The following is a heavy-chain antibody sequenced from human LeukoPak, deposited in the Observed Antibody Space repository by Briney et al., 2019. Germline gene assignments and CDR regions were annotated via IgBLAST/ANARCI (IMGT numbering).Heavy chain of an antibody. V-gene: IGHV4-59*05. CDR2: IYYSGST. J-gene: IGHJ6*02. D-gene: IGHD5-12*01. CDR3: ARDIVATYGGYYYYGMDG. CDR1: GGSISSYY. Sequence: SETLSLTCTVSGGSISSYYWSWIRQPPGKGLEWIGSIYYSGSTYYNPSLKSRVTISVDTSKNQFSLKLSSVTAADTAVFYCARDIVATYGGYYYYGMDGWGQGTTVTVSS.